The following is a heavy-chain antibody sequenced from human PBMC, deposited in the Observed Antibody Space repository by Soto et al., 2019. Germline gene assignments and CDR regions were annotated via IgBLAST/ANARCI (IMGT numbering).Heavy chain of an antibody. D-gene: IGHD2-15*01. CDR3: ARGDIEMAVSRFDS. CDR2: IIPVFGTA. CDR1: GGTFISQA. J-gene: IGHJ4*02. V-gene: IGHV1-69*06. Sequence: GASVKVSCKAPGGTFISQAFSWVRQAPGQGLEWMGGIIPVFGTANYAQNFQGRITITADKSTTTAYMDLSSLRSDDTAVYYCARGDIEMAVSRFDSWGQRTLVTVSS.